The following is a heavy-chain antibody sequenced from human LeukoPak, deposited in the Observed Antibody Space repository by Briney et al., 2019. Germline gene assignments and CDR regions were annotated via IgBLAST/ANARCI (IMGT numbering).Heavy chain of an antibody. CDR1: GGTFSSYA. CDR3: ARVVVVVAADNWFDP. V-gene: IGHV1-69*13. J-gene: IGHJ5*02. Sequence: SVKVSCKASGGTFSSYAISWVRQAPGQGLEWMGGIIPIFGTANYAQKFQGRVTITADESTSTAYMELSSLRSEDTAVYYCARVVVVVAADNWFDPWGRGTLVTVSS. CDR2: IIPIFGTA. D-gene: IGHD2-15*01.